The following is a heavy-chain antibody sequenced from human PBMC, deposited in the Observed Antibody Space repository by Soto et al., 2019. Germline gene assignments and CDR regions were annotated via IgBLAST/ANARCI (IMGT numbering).Heavy chain of an antibody. V-gene: IGHV5-51*01. J-gene: IGHJ6*02. CDR3: ARGGKGRSRFYAIGV. Sequence: GESLKISCVTSGYNFTTYWVAWVRQMPGKGLECVGIFYPGDSDATYGPSFLGQVTISADRSISTAYLQWSSLKASDTAMYFCARGGKGRSRFYAIGVWDQENTVTISS. CDR1: GYNFTTYW. D-gene: IGHD1-26*01. CDR2: FYPGDSDA.